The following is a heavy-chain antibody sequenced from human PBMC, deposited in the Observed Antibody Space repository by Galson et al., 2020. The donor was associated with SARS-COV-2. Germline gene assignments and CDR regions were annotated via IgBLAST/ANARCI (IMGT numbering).Heavy chain of an antibody. CDR2: ISYDGSNK. CDR3: ARDLVIYPIYY. Sequence: AGSLILSCAASGFTFSSYAMHWVRQAPGKGLESVAVISYDGSNKYYADSVKGRFTISRDNSKNTLYLQMNSLRAEDTAVYYCARDLVIYPIYYCGQGTLLTVSS. CDR1: GFTFSSYA. J-gene: IGHJ4*02. D-gene: IGHD3-22*01. V-gene: IGHV3-30*01.